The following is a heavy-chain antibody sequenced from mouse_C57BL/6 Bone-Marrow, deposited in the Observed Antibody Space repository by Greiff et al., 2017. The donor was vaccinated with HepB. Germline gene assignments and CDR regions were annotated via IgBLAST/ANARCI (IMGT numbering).Heavy chain of an antibody. CDR2: IHPNSGST. CDR3: ARERDGIRRGDYAMDY. D-gene: IGHD2-12*01. Sequence: QVQLQQPGAELVKPGASVKLSCKASGYTFTSYWMHWVKQRPGQGLEWIGMIHPNSGSTNYNEKFKSKATLTVDKSSSTAYMQLSSLTSEDSAVYYCARERDGIRRGDYAMDYWGQGTSVTVSS. CDR1: GYTFTSYW. V-gene: IGHV1-64*01. J-gene: IGHJ4*01.